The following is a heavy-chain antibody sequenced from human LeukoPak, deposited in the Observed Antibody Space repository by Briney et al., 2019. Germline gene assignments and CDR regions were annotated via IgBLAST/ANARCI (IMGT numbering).Heavy chain of an antibody. CDR3: ARVDGDGYNYGY. CDR1: GFPFSSYA. CDR2: ISYDGSNK. D-gene: IGHD5-24*01. V-gene: IGHV3-30-3*01. Sequence: GSLRLSCAASGFPFSSYAMHWVRQAPGKGLEWVAVISYDGSNKYYADSVKGRFTISRDNSKNTLYLQMNSLRAEDTAVYYCARVDGDGYNYGYWGQGTLVTVSS. J-gene: IGHJ4*02.